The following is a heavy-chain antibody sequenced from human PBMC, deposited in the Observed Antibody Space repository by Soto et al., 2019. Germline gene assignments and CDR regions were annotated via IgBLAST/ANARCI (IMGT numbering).Heavy chain of an antibody. CDR3: AREACSGGSCYYYYYMDV. V-gene: IGHV1-8*01. CDR2: LNPNSGNT. D-gene: IGHD2-15*01. J-gene: IGHJ6*03. CDR1: GYTFTSYD. Sequence: QVQLVQSGAEVKKPGASVKVSCKASGYTFTSYDINWVRQATGQGLEWMGWLNPNSGNTGYAQKFQGRVTMTRNTPISTAYMELSSLRSEDMAVYYCAREACSGGSCYYYYYMDVWGKGTTVTVSS.